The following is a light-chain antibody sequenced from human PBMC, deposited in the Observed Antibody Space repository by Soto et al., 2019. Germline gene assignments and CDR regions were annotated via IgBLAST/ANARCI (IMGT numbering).Light chain of an antibody. CDR1: QSVSSSY. CDR3: QQYTDWPTT. CDR2: GAS. V-gene: IGKV3D-15*01. Sequence: PGERVTLACRASQSVSSSYLTWYQQKPGQAPRLLIYGASTRATGIPARFSGSGSGTEFTLIISSLKSEDLAVYYCQQYTDWPTTFGQGTKVDI. J-gene: IGKJ1*01.